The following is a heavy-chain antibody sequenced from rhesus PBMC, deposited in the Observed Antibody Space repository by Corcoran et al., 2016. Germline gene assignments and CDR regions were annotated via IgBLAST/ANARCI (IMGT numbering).Heavy chain of an antibody. CDR1: GFTFSSYD. J-gene: IGHJ4*01. CDR3: ARLYSGSWNVLDY. V-gene: IGHV3S5*01. CDR2: ISNGGGST. Sequence: EVQLVESGGGLVQPGGSLRLSCAASGFTFSSYDMSWVRQAPGKGLEWVSYISNGGGSTYHSDSVKGLFTISRDNTKNTLSLQMNSLRAEDTAVYYCARLYSGSWNVLDYWGQGVLVTVSS. D-gene: IGHD6-25*01.